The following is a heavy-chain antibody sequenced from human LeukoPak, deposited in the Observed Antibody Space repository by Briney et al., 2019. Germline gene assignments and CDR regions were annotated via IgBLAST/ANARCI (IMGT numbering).Heavy chain of an antibody. J-gene: IGHJ4*02. CDR1: GGSISSNAYY. V-gene: IGHV4-31*03. CDR2: IYYSGST. Sequence: SETLSLTCTVSGGSISSNAYYWSWIRQHPGKGLEWIGYIYYSGSTYYNPSLKSRVTISVDTSKNQFSLKLSSVTAADTAVYYCASVSSSWYAAFDYWGQGTLVTVSS. CDR3: ASVSSSWYAAFDY. D-gene: IGHD6-13*01.